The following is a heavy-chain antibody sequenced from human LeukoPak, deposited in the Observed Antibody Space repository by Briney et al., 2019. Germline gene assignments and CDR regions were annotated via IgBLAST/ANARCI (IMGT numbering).Heavy chain of an antibody. D-gene: IGHD6-19*01. CDR1: GYTFTSYG. V-gene: IGHV1-18*01. J-gene: IGHJ4*02. CDR2: ISTYNGNT. Sequence: ASVKVSCKASGYTFTSYGISWVRQAPGQGLEWMGWISTYNGNTNYAQKIKGRVTLTTDTSTNTAYMELRSLRSDDTAMYYCARDDFSGWFPGNFDYWGQGTLVTVSS. CDR3: ARDDFSGWFPGNFDY.